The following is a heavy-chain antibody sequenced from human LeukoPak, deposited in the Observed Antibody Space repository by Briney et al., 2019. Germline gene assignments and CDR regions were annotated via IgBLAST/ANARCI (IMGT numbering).Heavy chain of an antibody. D-gene: IGHD3-3*01. CDR2: INPNSGGT. J-gene: IGHJ6*02. CDR3: ARERRGITIFGVAKYGMDV. CDR1: GYTFTGYY. V-gene: IGHV1-2*04. Sequence: GASVKVSCKASGYTFTGYYMHWVRQAPGQGLEWMGWINPNSGGTNYAQKFQGWVTMTRDTSISTDYMELSRLRSDDTAVYYCARERRGITIFGVAKYGMDVWGQGTTVTVSS.